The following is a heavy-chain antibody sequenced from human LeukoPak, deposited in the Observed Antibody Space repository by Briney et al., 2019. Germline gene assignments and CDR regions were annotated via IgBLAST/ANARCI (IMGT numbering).Heavy chain of an antibody. J-gene: IGHJ4*02. D-gene: IGHD3-22*01. CDR2: FDPEDGET. CDR3: AREGPYYDSSGYIPYFHY. CDR1: GYTLTELC. Sequence: ASVKVSCKVSGYTLTELCMHRVRQAPGKGLEWMGGFDPEDGETIYAQKFQGRVTMTEDTSTDTAYMELSSLRSEDTAVYYCAREGPYYDSSGYIPYFHYWGQGTLVTISS. V-gene: IGHV1-24*01.